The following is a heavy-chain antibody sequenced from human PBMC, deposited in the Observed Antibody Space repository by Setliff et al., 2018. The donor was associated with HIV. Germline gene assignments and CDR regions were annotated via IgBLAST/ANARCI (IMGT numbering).Heavy chain of an antibody. CDR2: IYTSGST. CDR3: ARGAIAAAGDFDY. Sequence: PSETLSLTCTVSGGFISSYYWNWIQQPAGKGLEWIGRIYTSGSTNYNPSLKSRVTMSVDTSKNQFSLRLSSVTAADTAVYYCARGAIAAAGDFDYWGQGTLVTVSS. J-gene: IGHJ4*02. D-gene: IGHD6-13*01. CDR1: GGFISSYY. V-gene: IGHV4-4*07.